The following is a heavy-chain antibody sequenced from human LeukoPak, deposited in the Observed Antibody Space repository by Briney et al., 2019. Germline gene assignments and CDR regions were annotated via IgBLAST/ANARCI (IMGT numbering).Heavy chain of an antibody. CDR2: INPSGGST. CDR3: ARGPTPKGYSSSWYWFDP. J-gene: IGHJ5*02. Sequence: GASVKVSCKASGYTFTGYYMHWVRQAPGQGLEWMGIINPSGGSTSYAQKFQGRVTMTRDTSISTAYMELSRLRSDDTAVYYCARGPTPKGYSSSWYWFDPWGQGTLVTVSS. CDR1: GYTFTGYY. D-gene: IGHD6-13*01. V-gene: IGHV1-2*02.